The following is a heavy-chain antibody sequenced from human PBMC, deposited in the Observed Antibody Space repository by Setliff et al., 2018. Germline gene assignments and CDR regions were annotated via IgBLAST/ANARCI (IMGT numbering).Heavy chain of an antibody. CDR3: ANYSSGNFDY. D-gene: IGHD6-19*01. CDR2: LYYTGST. Sequence: PSETLPLTCTVSGASISTNSYYWGWIRQPPGKGLEWIGTLYYTGSTYYNPSLKSRVTISVDTSKNQFSLKVNSVTAADTAVYYCANYSSGNFDYWGQGTLVTVSS. CDR1: GASISTNSYY. J-gene: IGHJ4*02. V-gene: IGHV4-39*01.